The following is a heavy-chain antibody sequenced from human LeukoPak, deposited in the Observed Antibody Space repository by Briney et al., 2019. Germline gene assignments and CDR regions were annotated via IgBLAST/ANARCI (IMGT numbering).Heavy chain of an antibody. CDR2: ISAYNGNT. J-gene: IGHJ4*02. CDR3: ARAGGKDYSSSFFGGY. V-gene: IGHV1-18*01. CDR1: GYTFSNYG. D-gene: IGHD6-6*01. Sequence: ASVKVSCKASGYTFSNYGVSWVRQAPGQGLEWMGWISAYNGNTNYAQKLQGRVTMTTDTSTSTSYMELRSLRSDDTAVYYCARAGGKDYSSSFFGGYWGQGTLVTISS.